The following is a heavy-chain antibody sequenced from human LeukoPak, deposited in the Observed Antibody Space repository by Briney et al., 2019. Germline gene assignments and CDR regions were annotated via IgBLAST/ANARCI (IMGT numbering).Heavy chain of an antibody. V-gene: IGHV3-23*01. CDR2: ISGSGGST. CDR1: GFTFSSYV. CDR3: AKAVIAARPSYFDY. Sequence: GGSLRLSCAASGFTFSSYVMHWVRQAPGKGLEWVSAISGSGGSTYYADSVKGRFTISRDNSKNTLYLQMNSLRAEDTAVYYCAKAVIAARPSYFDYWGQGTLVTVSS. J-gene: IGHJ4*02. D-gene: IGHD6-6*01.